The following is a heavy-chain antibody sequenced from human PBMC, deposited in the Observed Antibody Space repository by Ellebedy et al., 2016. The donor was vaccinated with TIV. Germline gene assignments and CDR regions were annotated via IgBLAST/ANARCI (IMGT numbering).Heavy chain of an antibody. CDR2: ITGSSRTI. Sequence: GGSLRLXXAASGFTFSSYGMNWVRQAPGKGLEWVSYITGSSRTIYYADSVKGRFTISRDNAKNSLYLQMNSLRAEDTAVYYCATRNYDFWSDNSYYMDVWGKGTTVTVSS. CDR3: ATRNYDFWSDNSYYMDV. J-gene: IGHJ6*03. D-gene: IGHD3-3*01. V-gene: IGHV3-48*01. CDR1: GFTFSSYG.